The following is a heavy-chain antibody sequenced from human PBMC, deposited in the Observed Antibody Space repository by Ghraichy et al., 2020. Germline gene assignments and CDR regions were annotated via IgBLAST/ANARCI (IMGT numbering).Heavy chain of an antibody. V-gene: IGHV3-21*01. Sequence: GGSLRLSCAASGFTFSSYSMNWVRQAPGKGLEWVSSISSSSSYIYYADSVKGRFTISRDNAKNSLYLQMNSLRAEDTAVYYCARDLPIVGATTPYYYGMDVWGQGTTVTVSS. D-gene: IGHD1-26*01. CDR3: ARDLPIVGATTPYYYGMDV. J-gene: IGHJ6*02. CDR1: GFTFSSYS. CDR2: ISSSSSYI.